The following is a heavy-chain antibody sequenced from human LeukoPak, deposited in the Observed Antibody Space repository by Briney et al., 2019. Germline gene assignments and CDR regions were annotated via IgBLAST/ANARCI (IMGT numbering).Heavy chain of an antibody. J-gene: IGHJ4*02. V-gene: IGHV3-21*01. CDR1: GFTFSSYS. Sequence: GGSLRLSCAAPGFTFSSYSMNWVRQAPGKGLEWVSSISSSSSYIYYADSVKGRFTISRDNAKNSLYLQTNSLRAEDTAVYYCARNLYSYGPFDYWGQGTLVTVSS. D-gene: IGHD5-18*01. CDR2: ISSSSSYI. CDR3: ARNLYSYGPFDY.